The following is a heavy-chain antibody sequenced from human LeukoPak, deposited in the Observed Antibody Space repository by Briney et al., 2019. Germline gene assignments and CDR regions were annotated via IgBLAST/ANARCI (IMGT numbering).Heavy chain of an antibody. D-gene: IGHD3-9*01. CDR3: AKVELRYFDWLSAGGAFDI. CDR1: GFTFSSYA. V-gene: IGHV3-64*04. Sequence: PGGSLRLSCSASGFTFSSYAMHWVRQAPGKGLEYVSGISTNGGSTYYADSVKGRFTISRDNSKNTLYLQMNSLRAEDTAVYYCAKVELRYFDWLSAGGAFDIWGQGTMVTVSS. J-gene: IGHJ3*02. CDR2: ISTNGGST.